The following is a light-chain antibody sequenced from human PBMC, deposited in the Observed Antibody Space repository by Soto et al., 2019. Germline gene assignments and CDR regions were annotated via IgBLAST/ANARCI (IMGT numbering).Light chain of an antibody. J-gene: IGLJ1*01. CDR1: SSNIGAGYD. V-gene: IGLV1-40*01. CDR2: GDT. CDR3: QSYDNSRSGAV. Sequence: QSVLTQPPSVSGAPGQRVTISCTGSSSNIGAGYDAHWYQQRPGKVPKLLIYGDTNRPSGVPDRFPGSKSGTSASLAITVLQPEEEADYYCQSYDNSRSGAVFGPGTKLTVL.